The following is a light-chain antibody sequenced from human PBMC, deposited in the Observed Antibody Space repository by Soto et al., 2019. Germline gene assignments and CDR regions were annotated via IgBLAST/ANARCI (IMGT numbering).Light chain of an antibody. V-gene: IGKV1-39*01. CDR1: QAINRY. J-gene: IGKJ5*01. CDR2: AAY. Sequence: DIQVAQSPSSLSPSVGERVAITCRTSQAINRYLNWYQQTPGRAPKLLIYAAYILHSGVTPRFSGSGVGTYFTLTINGLQPEDFTAYYCQQTYDTPITFGQGTRLEIK. CDR3: QQTYDTPIT.